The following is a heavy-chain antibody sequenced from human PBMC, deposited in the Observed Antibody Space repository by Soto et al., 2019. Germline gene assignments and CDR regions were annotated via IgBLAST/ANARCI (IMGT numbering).Heavy chain of an antibody. CDR3: ARRGRYCSGGSCYYFDY. Sequence: SETLSLTCTVSGGSISSYYWSWIRQPPGKGLEWIGYIYYSGSTNYNPSLKSRVTISVDTSKNQFSLKLSSVTAADTAVYYCARRGRYCSGGSCYYFDYWGQGTLVTVSS. CDR2: IYYSGST. V-gene: IGHV4-59*01. J-gene: IGHJ4*02. CDR1: GGSISSYY. D-gene: IGHD2-15*01.